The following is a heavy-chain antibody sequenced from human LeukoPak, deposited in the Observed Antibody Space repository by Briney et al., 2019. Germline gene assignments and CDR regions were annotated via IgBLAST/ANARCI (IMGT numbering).Heavy chain of an antibody. J-gene: IGHJ4*02. CDR2: LNYSGTA. D-gene: IGHD2-8*01. CDR1: GGSISGSTSY. V-gene: IGHV4-39*07. CDR3: ARPHSGTVNASTYGVIDY. Sequence: SETLSLTCTVSGGSISGSTSYWGWIRQPPGKGLVWIGLLNYSGTAYYNPSFKSRVSISIDRSRTQFSLKLSSVTAADTAMYYCARPHSGTVNASTYGVIDYWGQGTLVTVSS.